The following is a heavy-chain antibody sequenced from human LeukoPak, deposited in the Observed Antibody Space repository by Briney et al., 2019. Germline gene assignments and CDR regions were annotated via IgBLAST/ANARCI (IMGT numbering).Heavy chain of an antibody. D-gene: IGHD6-19*01. V-gene: IGHV4-34*01. CDR1: GGSFSGYY. CDR2: INHSGST. J-gene: IGHJ4*02. Sequence: SESLSLTCAVYGGSFSGYYWSWIRQPPGKGLEWIGEINHSGSTNYNPSLKSRVTMSLDTSKNQFSLKLSSVTAADTAVYYCASGIAVAGTLDYWGQGTLVTVSS. CDR3: ASGIAVAGTLDY.